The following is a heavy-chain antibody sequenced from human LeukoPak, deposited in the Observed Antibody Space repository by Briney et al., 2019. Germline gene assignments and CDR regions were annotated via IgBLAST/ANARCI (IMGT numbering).Heavy chain of an antibody. CDR2: IGGSGAST. Sequence: GGSLRLSCAASGFTFSSFTMTWVRQAPGKGLEWVSTIGGSGASTYYAGSVKGRFTISRDNFKNTLSLQMNSLRAEDSAIYYCAKNYYGSGTMGGYWGQGTLVTVSS. D-gene: IGHD3-10*01. CDR1: GFTFSSFT. J-gene: IGHJ4*02. CDR3: AKNYYGSGTMGGY. V-gene: IGHV3-23*01.